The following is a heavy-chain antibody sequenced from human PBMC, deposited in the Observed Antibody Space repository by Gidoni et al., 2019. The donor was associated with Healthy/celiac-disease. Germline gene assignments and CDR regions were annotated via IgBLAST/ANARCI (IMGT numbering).Heavy chain of an antibody. D-gene: IGHD5-18*01. CDR2: IIPILGIA. CDR3: ARDKWIGHGYSNWFDP. V-gene: IGHV1-69*04. J-gene: IGHJ5*02. CDR1: GGTFSSYA. Sequence: QVQLVQSGAEVKKPGSSVKVSCKASGGTFSSYAISWVRQAQGQGLEWMGRIIPILGIANYAQKFQGRVTITADKSTSTAYMELSSLRSEDTAVYYCARDKWIGHGYSNWFDPWGQGTLVTVSS.